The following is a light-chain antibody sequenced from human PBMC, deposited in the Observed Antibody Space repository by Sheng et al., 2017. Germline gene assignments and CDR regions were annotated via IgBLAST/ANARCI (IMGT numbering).Light chain of an antibody. J-gene: IGKJ4*01. Sequence: EIVLTQSPATLSLSPGERATLSCRASQNINNYLAWYQQKPGQAPRLLIYDAFNRATGIPARFSGSGSGTDFTLTISSLEPEDFAVYYCQQRRNWPPLTFGGGTKVEIK. CDR3: QQRRNWPPLT. CDR1: QNINNY. CDR2: DAF. V-gene: IGKV3-11*01.